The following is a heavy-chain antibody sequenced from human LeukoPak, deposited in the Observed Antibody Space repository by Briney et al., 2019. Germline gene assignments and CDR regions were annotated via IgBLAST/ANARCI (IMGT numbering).Heavy chain of an antibody. Sequence: SETLSLTCSVSGGSVSAYYWSWIRQPAGKGLEWVGRLSTSGSTNYDSSLKSRVTISVDTSKNQFSLKLTSVTAADAAVYYCGTSEVYCDFAMDVWGRGTIVTVSS. D-gene: IGHD4-17*01. CDR2: LSTSGST. CDR1: GGSVSAYY. J-gene: IGHJ3*01. V-gene: IGHV4-4*07. CDR3: GTSEVYCDFAMDV.